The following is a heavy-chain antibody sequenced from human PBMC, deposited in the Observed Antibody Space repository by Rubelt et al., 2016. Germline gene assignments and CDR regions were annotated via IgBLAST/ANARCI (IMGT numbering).Heavy chain of an antibody. J-gene: IGHJ4*02. Sequence: QVQLVQSGAEVKEPGASVKVSCKASGYTFGTYDINWVRQATGQGLEWMGWMRPIGGYIGYAQKFQGRVTMTRKTSISTAYMEVSGLRPEDTAVDYCARGIDAGVDYWGQGTVLTVSS. D-gene: IGHD2-15*01. CDR2: MRPIGGYI. CDR1: GYTFGTYD. V-gene: IGHV1-8*01. CDR3: ARGIDAGVDY.